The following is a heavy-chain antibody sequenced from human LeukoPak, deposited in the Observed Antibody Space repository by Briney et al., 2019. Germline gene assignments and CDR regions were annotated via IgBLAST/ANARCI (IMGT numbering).Heavy chain of an antibody. CDR1: GYTFTGYY. D-gene: IGHD3-9*01. Sequence: ASVKVSCKASGYTFTGYYIHWVRQAPGQGLEWMGWINPNSGGTNYAQKFQGRVTMTRDTSISTAYMELSRLRSDDTAVYYCARGRLVTALAYFDYWGQGTLVTVSS. V-gene: IGHV1-2*02. CDR2: INPNSGGT. CDR3: ARGRLVTALAYFDY. J-gene: IGHJ4*02.